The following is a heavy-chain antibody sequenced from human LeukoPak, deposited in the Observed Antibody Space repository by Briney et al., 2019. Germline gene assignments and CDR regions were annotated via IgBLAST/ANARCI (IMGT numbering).Heavy chain of an antibody. J-gene: IGHJ4*02. D-gene: IGHD3-10*01. CDR2: ISAYNGNT. Sequence: ASVKVSCKASGYTFTSYGISWVRQAPGQGLEWMGWISAYNGNTNYAQKFQGRATMTRDTSTSTVYMELSSLRSEDTAVYYCARDPGSGSTEYFDYWGQGTLVTVSS. V-gene: IGHV1-18*01. CDR1: GYTFTSYG. CDR3: ARDPGSGSTEYFDY.